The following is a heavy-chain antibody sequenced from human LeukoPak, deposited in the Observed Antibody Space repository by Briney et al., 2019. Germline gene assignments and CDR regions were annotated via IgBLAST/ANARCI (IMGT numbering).Heavy chain of an antibody. CDR3: ARRLAYCGGDCYFWFDP. V-gene: IGHV5-51*01. Sequence: GESLQISCKGSGYSFTSYWIGWVRQMPGKGLEWMGIIYPGDSDTRYSPSFQGQVTISADKSISTAYLQWSSLKASDTAMYYCARRLAYCGGDCYFWFDPWGQGTLVTVSS. CDR1: GYSFTSYW. CDR2: IYPGDSDT. D-gene: IGHD2-21*02. J-gene: IGHJ5*02.